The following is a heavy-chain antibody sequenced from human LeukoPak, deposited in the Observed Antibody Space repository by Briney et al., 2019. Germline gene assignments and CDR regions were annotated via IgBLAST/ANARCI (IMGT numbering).Heavy chain of an antibody. V-gene: IGHV1-18*01. Sequence: GASVKVSCKASGYTFTSYGISWVRQAPGQGLEWMGWVSAYNGNTNYAQKLQGRVTMTTDTSTSTAYMEPRSLRSDDTAVYYCARDTIRAVGATTGPGKFDYWGQGTLVTVSS. CDR1: GYTFTSYG. CDR2: VSAYNGNT. D-gene: IGHD1-26*01. CDR3: ARDTIRAVGATTGPGKFDY. J-gene: IGHJ4*02.